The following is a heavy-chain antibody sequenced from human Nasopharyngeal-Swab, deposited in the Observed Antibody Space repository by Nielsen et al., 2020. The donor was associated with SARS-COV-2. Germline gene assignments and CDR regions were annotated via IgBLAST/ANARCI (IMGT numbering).Heavy chain of an antibody. J-gene: IGHJ6*02. D-gene: IGHD3-3*01. CDR1: GFTFNNYN. Sequence: GESLKISCAASGFTFNNYNFNWVRQAPGKGLEWVSSISSSSSYIYYADSEKGRFTISRDNDKNSCYLQMNRLRAEDTAVYYCARDGLDYDFWSAYFMDVWGQGTTVTVSS. CDR3: ARDGLDYDFWSAYFMDV. V-gene: IGHV3-21*01. CDR2: ISSSSSYI.